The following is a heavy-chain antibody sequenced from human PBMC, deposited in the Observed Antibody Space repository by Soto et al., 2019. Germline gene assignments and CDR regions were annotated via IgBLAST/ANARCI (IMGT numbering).Heavy chain of an antibody. CDR3: ARASDSTWYNWFDP. CDR2: IIPIFGTT. CDR1: GGNFSRNG. Sequence: QVQLVQSGAEVKKPGSSVKISCKTSGGNFSRNGISWVRQAPGQGLEWMGGIIPIFGTTNYAHKFRGRVTVTADESTGTVYMVMNSLISEDTAVYYCARASDSTWYNWFDPWGQGTLVTVSS. J-gene: IGHJ5*02. V-gene: IGHV1-69*01. D-gene: IGHD6-13*01.